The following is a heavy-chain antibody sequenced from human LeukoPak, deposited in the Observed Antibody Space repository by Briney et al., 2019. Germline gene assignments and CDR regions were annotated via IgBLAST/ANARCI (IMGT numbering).Heavy chain of an antibody. CDR1: GFTFSSYG. Sequence: GGSLRLSCAASGFTFSSYGMSWVRQAPGKGLEWVSAISGGGGSTYYADSVKGRFTISRDNSKNTLYLQMNSLRAEDTAVYYCAGGGGCYYFDYWGQGTLVTVSS. V-gene: IGHV3-23*01. CDR2: ISGGGGST. CDR3: AGGGGCYYFDY. D-gene: IGHD2-15*01. J-gene: IGHJ4*02.